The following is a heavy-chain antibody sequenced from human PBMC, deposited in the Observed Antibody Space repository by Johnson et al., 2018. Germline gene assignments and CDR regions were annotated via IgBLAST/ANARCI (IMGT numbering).Heavy chain of an antibody. CDR1: GFNFDDYA. V-gene: IGHV3-33*08. D-gene: IGHD3-22*01. Sequence: QVQLVQSGGGLVQPGRSLRLSCAASGFNFDDYAMHWVRQAPGKGLEWVAVIWYDGSNKYYADSVKGRFTISRDNSKTTLYLQMNSLRAEETAVYSCAGGPYYEHRWDAFDIWVQGTMVTVSS. CDR3: AGGPYYEHRWDAFDI. CDR2: IWYDGSNK. J-gene: IGHJ3*02.